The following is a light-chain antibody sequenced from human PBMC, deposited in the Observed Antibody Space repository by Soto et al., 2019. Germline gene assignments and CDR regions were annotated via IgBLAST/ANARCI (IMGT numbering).Light chain of an antibody. Sequence: DLQMTQSPSTLSASVGDRVTITCRASQTISTWLAWYQQKPGRAPKLLIYKASSLESGVPSRFSGSGYGTEFTLTIRSLKPDDFATYYCQQYNSYWTFGQGTKVDIK. V-gene: IGKV1-5*03. CDR3: QQYNSYWT. J-gene: IGKJ1*01. CDR2: KAS. CDR1: QTISTW.